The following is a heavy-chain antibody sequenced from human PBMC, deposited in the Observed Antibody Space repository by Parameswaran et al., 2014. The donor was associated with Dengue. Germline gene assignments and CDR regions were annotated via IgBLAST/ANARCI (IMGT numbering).Heavy chain of an antibody. CDR2: IYYSGST. V-gene: IGHV4-59*01. CDR3: ARVSYSSSGPHAAFDI. Sequence: WIRQPPGKGLEWIGYIYYSGSTNYNPSLKSRVTISVDTSKNQFSLKLSSVTAADTAVYYCARVSYSSSGPHAAFDIWAKDNGHRLL. J-gene: IGHJ3*02. D-gene: IGHD6-6*01.